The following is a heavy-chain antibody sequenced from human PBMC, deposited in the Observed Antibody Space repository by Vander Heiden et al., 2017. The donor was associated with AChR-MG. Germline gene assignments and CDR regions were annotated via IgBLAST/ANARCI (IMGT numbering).Heavy chain of an antibody. D-gene: IGHD2-15*01. Sequence: QVQVQESCSGLGKPSETLSLPCTAPGGPLDSYDWGRNRQPQGKGLGWMWDIYYSGSTNYKPSLKSRVTISVDTSKNEFSLKLISVTAADTAVYYCARHKGKVGGRPDTDFDYWGQGTLVTVSS. V-gene: IGHV4-59*08. CDR1: GGPLDSYD. CDR2: IYYSGST. CDR3: ARHKGKVGGRPDTDFDY. J-gene: IGHJ4*02.